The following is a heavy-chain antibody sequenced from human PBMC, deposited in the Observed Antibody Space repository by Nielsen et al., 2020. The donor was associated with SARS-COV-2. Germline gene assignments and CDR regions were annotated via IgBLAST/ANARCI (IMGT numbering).Heavy chain of an antibody. CDR3: ARGLAIGATPLNP. Sequence: ASVKVSCKASGYTFTTYDLNWVRQATGQGLEWMGWMNPKSGYTAYAQQFQGRVTMTRNTSISTAYLELSRLRSDDTAMYYCARGLAIGATPLNPWGQGTLVTVS. D-gene: IGHD2-15*01. CDR1: GYTFTTYD. J-gene: IGHJ5*02. CDR2: MNPKSGYT. V-gene: IGHV1-8*01.